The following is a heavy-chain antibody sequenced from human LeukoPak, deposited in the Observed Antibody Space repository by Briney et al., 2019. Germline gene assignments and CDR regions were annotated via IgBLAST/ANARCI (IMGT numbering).Heavy chain of an antibody. Sequence: GGSLRLSCAASGFTFSSYWMHWVRQAPGKGLVWVSRINSDGSSTSYADSVKGRFTISRDNSENTLYLQMNSLSVGDTAVYYCVKSSGWYTSSWYLTYWGQGTLVTVSS. J-gene: IGHJ4*02. CDR3: VKSSGWYTSSWYLTY. CDR1: GFTFSSYW. V-gene: IGHV3-74*01. D-gene: IGHD6-13*01. CDR2: INSDGSST.